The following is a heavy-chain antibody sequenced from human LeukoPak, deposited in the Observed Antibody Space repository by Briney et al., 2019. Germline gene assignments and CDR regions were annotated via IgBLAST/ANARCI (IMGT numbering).Heavy chain of an antibody. CDR1: GYTFIGYY. J-gene: IGHJ5*02. D-gene: IGHD3-10*01. V-gene: IGHV1-2*02. Sequence: ASVKVSCKASGYTFIGYYMHWVRQAPGQGLEWMGWINPNSGGTNYAQKSQGRVTMTRDTSISTAYMELSRLRSDDTAVYYCARGEVTMVRGVIDGGFDPWGQGTLVTVSS. CDR3: ARGEVTMVRGVIDGGFDP. CDR2: INPNSGGT.